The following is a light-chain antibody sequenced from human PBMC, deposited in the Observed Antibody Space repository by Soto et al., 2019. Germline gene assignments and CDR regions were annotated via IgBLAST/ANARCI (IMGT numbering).Light chain of an antibody. CDR3: MQGIQFQYT. CDR1: QSLLHSSGKTF. CDR2: EVS. Sequence: EIVLTQTPLSLSVTPGQPASVSCKSSQSLLHSSGKTFLYWYLQKAGQPPQALIYEVSNRFSGVSDRFSGSGSGTDFTLIISRVEAEDIGVYYCMQGIQFQYTFDQGTKLEIK. V-gene: IGKV2D-29*01. J-gene: IGKJ2*01.